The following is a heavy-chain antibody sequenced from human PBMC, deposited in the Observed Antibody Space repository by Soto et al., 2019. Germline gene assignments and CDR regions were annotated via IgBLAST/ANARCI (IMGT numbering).Heavy chain of an antibody. Sequence: SVKVSCKASGDTPTYRHLHWVRQAHGQALEWMGRITPFNGNTKYAQKFQDRVTITLDRSMSTAYMELSSLRSEDTAMYFCARSRDYSGSGSFDYAMDVWGQGTTVTVSS. CDR2: ITPFNGNT. CDR3: ARSRDYSGSGSFDYAMDV. J-gene: IGHJ6*02. V-gene: IGHV1-45*02. CDR1: GDTPTYRH. D-gene: IGHD3-10*01.